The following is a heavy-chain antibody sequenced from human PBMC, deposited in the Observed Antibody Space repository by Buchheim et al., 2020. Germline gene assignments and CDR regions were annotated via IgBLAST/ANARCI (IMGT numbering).Heavy chain of an antibody. V-gene: IGHV3-23*01. Sequence: EVQLLESGGGLVQPGGSLRLSCAASGFTFSSYAMSWVRQAPGKGLEWVSAISGSGGSTYYADSVKGRFTISRDNSKNTPYLQMNSLRAEDTAVYYCAKDPYPREKSTVTAPNDYWGQGTL. CDR3: AKDPYPREKSTVTAPNDY. CDR2: ISGSGGST. J-gene: IGHJ4*02. D-gene: IGHD4-17*01. CDR1: GFTFSSYA.